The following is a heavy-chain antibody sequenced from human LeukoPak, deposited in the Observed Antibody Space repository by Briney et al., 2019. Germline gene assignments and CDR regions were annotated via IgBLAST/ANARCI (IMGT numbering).Heavy chain of an antibody. D-gene: IGHD3-10*01. J-gene: IGHJ4*02. CDR3: ARTSWFGSYYFDY. CDR2: MYYSGRT. Sequence: PSETLSLTCTVSGGSISSYHRSWIRQPPGKGLEWIGYMYYSGRTNYNPSLKSRVTILADTSKNQFSLKLSSVTAADTAVYYCARTSWFGSYYFDYWGQGTLVTVSS. CDR1: GGSISSYH. V-gene: IGHV4-59*01.